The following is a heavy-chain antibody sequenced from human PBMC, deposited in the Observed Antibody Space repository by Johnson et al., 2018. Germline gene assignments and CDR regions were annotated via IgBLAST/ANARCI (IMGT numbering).Heavy chain of an antibody. CDR1: GFTFSGSA. CDR3: AKDWEIAACGTGGYFLH. CDR2: IRSKANSYAT. V-gene: IGHV3-73*02. D-gene: IGHD6-13*01. J-gene: IGHJ1*01. Sequence: VQLQESGGGLVQPGGSLKLSCAASGFTFSGSAMHWVRQASGKGLEWVGRIRSKANSYATAYAASVKGRFTISRDISKNTLYLQMNSLRAEDTAVYYCAKDWEIAACGTGGYFLHWGQGTLVTGSS.